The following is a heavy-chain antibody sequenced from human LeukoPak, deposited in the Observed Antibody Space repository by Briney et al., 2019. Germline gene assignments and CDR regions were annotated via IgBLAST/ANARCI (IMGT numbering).Heavy chain of an antibody. Sequence: ASVKVSCKASGYTFTDYYIHWVRQAPGQGLEWMGWINPNSGGTNYAQKFQARVTMTRDMSTSTVYMELSSLKSEDTAVYYCARDRDTAMDLYLFDYWGQGTLVTVSS. J-gene: IGHJ4*02. CDR3: ARDRDTAMDLYLFDY. V-gene: IGHV1-2*02. CDR1: GYTFTDYY. D-gene: IGHD5-18*01. CDR2: INPNSGGT.